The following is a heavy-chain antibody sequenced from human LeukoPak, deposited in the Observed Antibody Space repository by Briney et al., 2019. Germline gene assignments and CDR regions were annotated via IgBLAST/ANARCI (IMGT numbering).Heavy chain of an antibody. Sequence: SETLSLTCTVSGDSITSGSYYWSWIRQPAGTGLEWIGRIFISGGTNYNPSLRSRVTMSLDTSKNQFSLKLSSVTAADTAVYYCARALGELLWFGEGGYYFDYWGQGTLVTVSS. CDR1: GDSITSGSYY. V-gene: IGHV4-61*02. CDR2: IFISGGT. D-gene: IGHD3-10*01. CDR3: ARALGELLWFGEGGYYFDY. J-gene: IGHJ4*02.